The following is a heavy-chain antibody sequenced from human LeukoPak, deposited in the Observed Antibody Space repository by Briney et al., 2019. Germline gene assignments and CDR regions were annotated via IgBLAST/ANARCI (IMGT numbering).Heavy chain of an antibody. D-gene: IGHD3-22*01. CDR3: AREYYDRSTYYLSFDY. Sequence: ASVEVSCKSSGYTFTGYNVHWVRQTPGQGLQWMGWINPHSGNTKYAQKFQGRVTMTRDTSISTAYMDLSRLRSDDTAIYYCAREYYDRSTYYLSFDYWGQGTLVTVSS. CDR2: INPHSGNT. V-gene: IGHV1-2*02. CDR1: GYTFTGYN. J-gene: IGHJ4*02.